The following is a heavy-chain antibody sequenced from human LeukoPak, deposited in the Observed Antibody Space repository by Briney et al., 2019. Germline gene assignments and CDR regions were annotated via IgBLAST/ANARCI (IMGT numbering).Heavy chain of an antibody. J-gene: IGHJ4*02. CDR1: GGTFSSYA. D-gene: IGHD1-26*01. Sequence: GASVSVSCKASGGTFSSYAISWVPQAPGQGLEWMGGIIPILGIASYAQKLQGRVTITRDTSTSTVYMELSSLRSGDTAVYYCARVEAGSQGVDYWGQGTLVTVSS. V-gene: IGHV1-69*10. CDR3: ARVEAGSQGVDY. CDR2: IIPILGIA.